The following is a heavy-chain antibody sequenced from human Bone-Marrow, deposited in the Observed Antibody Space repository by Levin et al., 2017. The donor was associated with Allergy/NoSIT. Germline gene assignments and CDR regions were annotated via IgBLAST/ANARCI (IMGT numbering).Heavy chain of an antibody. J-gene: IGHJ5*02. CDR3: ARHTYTYAVA. CDR2: VYYSGKT. V-gene: IGHV4-39*01. Sequence: ASETLSLTCTVSGDAISKNNYYWGWIRQPPGKGLEWIGSVYYSGKTYYNPSLKSRLTISVDTSKIQFSLRLSSVIAADTAVYYCARHTYTYAVAWGQGTLVIVST. CDR1: GDAISKNNYY. D-gene: IGHD2-2*01.